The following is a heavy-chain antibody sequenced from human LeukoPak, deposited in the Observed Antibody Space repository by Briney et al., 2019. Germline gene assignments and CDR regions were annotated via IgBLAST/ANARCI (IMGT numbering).Heavy chain of an antibody. CDR2: ISSHGGST. V-gene: IGHV3-64*01. D-gene: IGHD6-13*01. Sequence: GGSLRLSCAASGFTFSSYAMHWVRRAPGKGLEYVSGISSHGGSTYYANSVKGRFTISRDNSKNMLYVQMGSLRAEDMAVYYCAKSAGYHYYYYMDVWGKGTTVTVSS. J-gene: IGHJ6*03. CDR1: GFTFSSYA. CDR3: AKSAGYHYYYYMDV.